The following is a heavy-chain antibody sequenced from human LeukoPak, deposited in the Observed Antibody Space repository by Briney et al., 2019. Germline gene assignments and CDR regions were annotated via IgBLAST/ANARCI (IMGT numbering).Heavy chain of an antibody. CDR3: ARGLGKAFAPDY. D-gene: IGHD4-23*01. CDR1: GYTFTSYD. CDR2: MNPNSGNT. J-gene: IGHJ4*02. Sequence: GAAVKVSCKASGYTFTSYDINWVRQATGQGLEWMGWMNPNSGNTGYAQKFQGRVTMTRNTSISTAYMELSSLRSEDTAVYYCARGLGKAFAPDYWGQGTLVTVSS. V-gene: IGHV1-8*01.